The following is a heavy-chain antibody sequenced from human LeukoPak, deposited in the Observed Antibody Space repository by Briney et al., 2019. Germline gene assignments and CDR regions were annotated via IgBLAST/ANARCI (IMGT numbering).Heavy chain of an antibody. V-gene: IGHV3-23*01. J-gene: IGHJ5*02. D-gene: IGHD3-10*01. CDR2: ISGSGGST. CDR3: AKGSVAGSRLNWFDP. CDR1: GFTFSSYA. Sequence: GGSLRLSCAASGFTFSSYAMSWVRQAPGKGLEWVSAISGSGGSTYYADSVKGRFTISRDNSKNTLYLQMNSLRAEDTAVYYCAKGSVAGSRLNWFDPWGQGTLVTVSS.